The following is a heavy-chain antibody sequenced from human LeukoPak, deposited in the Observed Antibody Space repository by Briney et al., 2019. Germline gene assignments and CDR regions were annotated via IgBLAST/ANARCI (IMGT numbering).Heavy chain of an antibody. CDR3: ARDPGSFLSSSGWLNWFDP. CDR1: GHIFTNYG. D-gene: IGHD6-19*01. Sequence: ASVKVSCKASGHIFTNYGISWVRQAPGQALEWMGWISAYEGNTKYAQKFQGRVTLTTDTSTSTAYMELRSLRSDDTAVYYCARDPGSFLSSSGWLNWFDPWGQGTLVTVSS. V-gene: IGHV1-18*01. CDR2: ISAYEGNT. J-gene: IGHJ5*02.